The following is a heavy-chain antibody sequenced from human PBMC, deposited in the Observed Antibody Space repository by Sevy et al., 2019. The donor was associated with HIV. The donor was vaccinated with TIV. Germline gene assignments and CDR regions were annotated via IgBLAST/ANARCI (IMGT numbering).Heavy chain of an antibody. Sequence: GGSLRLSCAASGFTFSSYAMHWVRQAPGKGLEWVAVISYDGSNKYYADSVKGRFTISRDNSKNTLYLQMNSLRAEDTAVYYCARDPKVGADLGALIDYWGQGTLVTVSS. V-gene: IGHV3-30-3*01. CDR1: GFTFSSYA. CDR3: ARDPKVGADLGALIDY. J-gene: IGHJ4*02. D-gene: IGHD1-26*01. CDR2: ISYDGSNK.